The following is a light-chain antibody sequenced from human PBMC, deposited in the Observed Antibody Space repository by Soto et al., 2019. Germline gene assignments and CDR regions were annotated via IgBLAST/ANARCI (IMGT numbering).Light chain of an antibody. J-gene: IGKJ1*01. CDR2: KAS. Sequence: DIQMTQSPSTLSASVGDRVTITCRASQSISSWLAWYQQKPGKAPKLLIYKASSLESGVQSRFSGSGSGTEFPLTISSLQPDYFATYYCQHHRTFGQGTKVEIK. CDR3: QHHRT. CDR1: QSISSW. V-gene: IGKV1-5*03.